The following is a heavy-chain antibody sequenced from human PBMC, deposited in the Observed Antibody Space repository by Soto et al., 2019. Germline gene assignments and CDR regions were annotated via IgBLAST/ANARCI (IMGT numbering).Heavy chain of an antibody. D-gene: IGHD2-2*01. Sequence: LQTLSLTCAISGDSVSSNIAAWNWIRQSPSRGLEWLGRTFYRSKWYNEYAPSVKSRVTISSDTSKNQFSLHLNSVTPEDTAVYYCAKNGRYGRSTTYWYFVLWGRGTPVTVAS. CDR3: AKNGRYGRSTTYWYFVL. V-gene: IGHV6-1*01. CDR1: GDSVSSNIAA. J-gene: IGHJ2*01. CDR2: TFYRSKWYN.